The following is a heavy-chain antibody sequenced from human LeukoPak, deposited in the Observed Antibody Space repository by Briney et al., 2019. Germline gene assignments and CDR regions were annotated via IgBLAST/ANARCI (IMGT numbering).Heavy chain of an antibody. D-gene: IGHD5-12*01. CDR1: GGSICSYY. CDR2: IYTSGST. CDR3: ARDGGYSGYDYLAVEYYFDY. V-gene: IGHV4-4*07. J-gene: IGHJ4*02. Sequence: SETLSLTSADPGGSICSYYWSSIRHPARKGLGWIWRIYTSGSTNYNPSLKSRVNMSVDTSKNQFSLKLSSVTAADTAVYYCARDGGYSGYDYLAVEYYFDYWGQGTLVTVSS.